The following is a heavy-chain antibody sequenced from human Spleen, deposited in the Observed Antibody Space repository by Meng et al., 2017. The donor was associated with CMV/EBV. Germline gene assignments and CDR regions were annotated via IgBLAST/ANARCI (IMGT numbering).Heavy chain of an antibody. D-gene: IGHD1-26*01. Sequence: CKASGYTFTSHDLHWVRQAPGQGLEWLGRINTYNGNTNYAQKLQGRVTMTTDTSTGAAYMDLRSLRSDDTAVYFCAREYQLYSGSLDCWGQGTLVTVSS. J-gene: IGHJ4*02. CDR1: GYTFTSHD. CDR2: INTYNGNT. CDR3: AREYQLYSGSLDC. V-gene: IGHV1-18*01.